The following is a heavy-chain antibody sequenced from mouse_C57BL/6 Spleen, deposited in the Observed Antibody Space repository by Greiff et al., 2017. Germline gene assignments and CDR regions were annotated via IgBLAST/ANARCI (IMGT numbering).Heavy chain of an antibody. V-gene: IGHV1-52*01. CDR3: ARFDGGVDY. CDR2: IDPSDSET. D-gene: IGHD2-3*01. Sequence: QVQLKQPGAELVRPGSSVKLSCKASGYTFTSYWMHWVKQRPIQGLEWIGNIDPSDSETHYNQKFKDKATLTVDKSSSTAYMQLSSLTSEDSAVYYCARFDGGVDYWGQGTTLTVSS. J-gene: IGHJ2*01. CDR1: GYTFTSYW.